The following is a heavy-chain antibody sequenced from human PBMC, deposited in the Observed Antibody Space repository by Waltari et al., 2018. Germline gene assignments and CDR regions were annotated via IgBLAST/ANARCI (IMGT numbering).Heavy chain of an antibody. J-gene: IGHJ4*02. CDR2: IKQDGSEK. V-gene: IGHV3-7*01. D-gene: IGHD6-19*01. CDR3: AREGFGQWWLVRD. Sequence: EVQLVESGGGLVQPGGSLRLSCAASGFTFSSYWMSWVRQAPGKGLEWVANIKQDGSEKYYVDSVKGRFTISRDNAKNSLYLQMNSLRAEDTAVYYCAREGFGQWWLVRDWGQGTLVTVSS. CDR1: GFTFSSYW.